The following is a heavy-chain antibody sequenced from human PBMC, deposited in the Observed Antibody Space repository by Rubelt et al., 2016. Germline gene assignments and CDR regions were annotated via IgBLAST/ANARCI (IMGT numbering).Heavy chain of an antibody. Sequence: QVQLQQWGAGLLKPSETLSLTCAVYGGSFSGYYWSWIRQPPGKGLEWIGEINHSGSTNYNPSPKSRVTISEDTAKNQFALKRSSVTAADTAGYYGARSVWGGPGAPRYWGQGTLVTVSS. CDR2: INHSGST. V-gene: IGHV4-34*01. D-gene: IGHD3-16*01. CDR1: GGSFSGYY. J-gene: IGHJ4*02. CDR3: ARSVWGGPGAPRY.